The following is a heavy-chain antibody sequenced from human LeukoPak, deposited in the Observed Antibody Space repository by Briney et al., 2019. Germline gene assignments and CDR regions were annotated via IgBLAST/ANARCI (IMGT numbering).Heavy chain of an antibody. D-gene: IGHD7-27*01. V-gene: IGHV3-7*04. CDR2: IKQDGSEK. Sequence: GGSLRLSCAASGFTFSSYWMSWVRQAPGKGLEWVANIKQDGSEKYCVESVKGRFTISRDNAKNSLFLQMKSLRAEDTAVYYCARINWGPKAFDIWGQGTMVTVSS. CDR3: ARINWGPKAFDI. J-gene: IGHJ3*02. CDR1: GFTFSSYW.